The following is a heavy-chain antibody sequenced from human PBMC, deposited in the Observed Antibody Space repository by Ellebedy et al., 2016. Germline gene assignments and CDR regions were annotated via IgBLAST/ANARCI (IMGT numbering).Heavy chain of an antibody. D-gene: IGHD4-17*01. CDR2: IWDDGSNK. J-gene: IGHJ4*02. CDR3: ARDPALYGALDY. CDR1: GFTFRTYA. Sequence: GESLKISCAASGFTFRTYALHWVRQAPGKGLEWVAIIWDDGSNKYYADSVKGRFTISRDNSKNTLYLQMNSLRAEDTAVYHCARDPALYGALDYWGQGTLVTVSS. V-gene: IGHV3-33*01.